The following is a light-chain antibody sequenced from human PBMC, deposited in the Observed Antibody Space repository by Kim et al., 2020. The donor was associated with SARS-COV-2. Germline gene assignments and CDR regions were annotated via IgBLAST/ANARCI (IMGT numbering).Light chain of an antibody. CDR2: AAS. CDR1: QDISGW. Sequence: DIQMTQSPSSVSASAGDRVTITCRASQDISGWLSWYQQRPGKAPKLLIYAASSLQSGVPSRFSGSGSGTDSTLTISSLQPEDFATYYCQQTKNFPYTFGQGTKLEI. J-gene: IGKJ2*01. V-gene: IGKV1-12*01. CDR3: QQTKNFPYT.